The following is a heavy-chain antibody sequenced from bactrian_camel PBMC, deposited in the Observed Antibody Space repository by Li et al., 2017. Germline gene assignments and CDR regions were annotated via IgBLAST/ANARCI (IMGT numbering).Heavy chain of an antibody. Sequence: VQLVESGGGLVQPGGSLRLSCAASGFTFSDYTMTWVRQAPGKGLEWVSDINSSGRNTNYTDSVKGRFTTSRDNAKNTFYLQMNNLKPEDTAQYYCTGGLVRWEDAGWWGQGTQVTVS. CDR2: INSSGRNT. J-gene: IGHJ4*01. V-gene: IGHV3S40*01. CDR3: TGGLVRWEDAGW. D-gene: IGHD1*01. CDR1: GFTFSDYT.